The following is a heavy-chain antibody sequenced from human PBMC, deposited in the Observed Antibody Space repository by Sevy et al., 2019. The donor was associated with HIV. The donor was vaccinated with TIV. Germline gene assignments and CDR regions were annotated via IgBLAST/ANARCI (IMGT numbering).Heavy chain of an antibody. V-gene: IGHV3-9*01. CDR3: ANDIGWQVEHRVSAFDI. Sequence: GGSLRLSCAASGFTFDDYAMHWVRQAPGKGLEWVSGISWNSGSIGYADSVKGRFTISRDNAKNSLYLQMNSLRAEDTALYYCANDIGWQVEHRVSAFDIWGQGTMVTVSS. CDR1: GFTFDDYA. J-gene: IGHJ3*02. D-gene: IGHD1-26*01. CDR2: ISWNSGSI.